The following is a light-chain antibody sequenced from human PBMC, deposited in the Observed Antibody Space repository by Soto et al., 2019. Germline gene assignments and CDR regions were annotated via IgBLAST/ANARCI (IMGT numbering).Light chain of an antibody. CDR3: SSYAGSNIYVV. J-gene: IGLJ2*01. Sequence: QSALTQPPSASGSPGQSVTISCTGTGSDVGGYNYVSWYQHHPGKAPKLMLYEVSTRPSGVPDRFSGSKSGNTASLTVSGLHAEDEADYYCSSYAGSNIYVVFGGGTKLTVL. V-gene: IGLV2-8*01. CDR2: EVS. CDR1: GSDVGGYNY.